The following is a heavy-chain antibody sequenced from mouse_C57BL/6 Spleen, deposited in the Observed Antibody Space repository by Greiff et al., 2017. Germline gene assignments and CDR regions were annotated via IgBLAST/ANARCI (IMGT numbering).Heavy chain of an antibody. CDR1: GYAFTNYL. V-gene: IGHV1-54*01. J-gene: IGHJ2*01. Sequence: VQLQESGAELVRPGTSVKVFCKASGYAFTNYLIEWVKQRPGQGLEWIGVINPGSGGTNYNEKFKCKATLTADKSSRTAYMQLSSLTSEDSAVFSVAKGEYCGSSFHIDYWSQGTTLTVAS. CDR2: INPGSGGT. D-gene: IGHD1-1*01. CDR3: AKGEYCGSSFHIDY.